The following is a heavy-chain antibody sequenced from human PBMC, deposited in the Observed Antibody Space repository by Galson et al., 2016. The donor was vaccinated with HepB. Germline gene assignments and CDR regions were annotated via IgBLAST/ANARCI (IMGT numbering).Heavy chain of an antibody. CDR2: LSGSGTNT. CDR1: GFTFSNYV. D-gene: IGHD2-21*02. J-gene: IGHJ6*02. Sequence: SLRLSCAASGFTFSNYVMNWVRQAPGKGLEWVSALSGSGTNTYYEDSVKGRFTISRDNSKNTLFLQMNSLRAEDTAVYYCAKSLLGVTLVSYYYGMDVWGQGTTDTVSS. V-gene: IGHV3-23*01. CDR3: AKSLLGVTLVSYYYGMDV.